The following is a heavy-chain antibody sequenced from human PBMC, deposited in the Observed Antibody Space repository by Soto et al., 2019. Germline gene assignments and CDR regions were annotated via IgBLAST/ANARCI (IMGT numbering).Heavy chain of an antibody. CDR1: GSSIISSSYY. CDR2: IYYSGST. D-gene: IGHD1-26*01. Sequence: SDTLSLTCTVSGSSIISSSYYWGWIRQPPGKGLEWIGSIYYSGSTYYNPSLKSRVAISVDTSKNQFSLKLSSVTAADTAVYYCARESWEPLEYYFDYWGQGTLVTVS. V-gene: IGHV4-39*02. J-gene: IGHJ4*02. CDR3: ARESWEPLEYYFDY.